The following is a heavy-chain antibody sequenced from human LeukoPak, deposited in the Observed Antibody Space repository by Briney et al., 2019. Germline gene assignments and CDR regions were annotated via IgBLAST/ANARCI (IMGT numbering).Heavy chain of an antibody. CDR1: GLTFSSYA. CDR2: ISGSGGST. D-gene: IGHD3-22*01. V-gene: IGHV3-23*01. CDR3: AKVMNYYDSSGYYGSAYFDY. Sequence: GGSLRLSCAASGLTFSSYAMSWVRQAPGKGLEWVSAISGSGGSTYYADSVKGRFTISRDNSKNTLYLQMNSLRAEDTAVYYCAKVMNYYDSSGYYGSAYFDYWGQGTLVTVSS. J-gene: IGHJ4*02.